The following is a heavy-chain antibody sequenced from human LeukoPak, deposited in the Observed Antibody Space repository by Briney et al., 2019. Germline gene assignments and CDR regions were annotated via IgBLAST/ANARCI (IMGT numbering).Heavy chain of an antibody. J-gene: IGHJ6*03. D-gene: IGHD3-3*01. V-gene: IGHV4-59*01. CDR1: GGSIRSYY. Sequence: SETLSLTCTVSGGSIRSYYWSWIRQPPGKGLEWIGYIYYSGSTNYNPSLKSRVTISVDTSKNQFSLKLSSVTAADTAVYYCARTHDFWSGYYYMDVWGKGTTVTVSS. CDR2: IYYSGST. CDR3: ARTHDFWSGYYYMDV.